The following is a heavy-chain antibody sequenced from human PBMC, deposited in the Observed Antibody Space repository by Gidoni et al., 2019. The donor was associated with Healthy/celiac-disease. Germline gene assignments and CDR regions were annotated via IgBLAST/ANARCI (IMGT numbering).Heavy chain of an antibody. J-gene: IGHJ5*02. CDR3: ATETNTYYYGSGSYAGWFDP. CDR2: INPSGGST. CDR1: GDTFTRYY. V-gene: IGHV1-46*01. D-gene: IGHD3-10*01. Sequence: VHLVQSGAEVKKPGASVKVSCKASGDTFTRYYMHWVRQAPGQGLEWMGIINPSGGSTSYAQKFQGRVTMTRDTSTSTVYMELSSLRSEDTPVYYCATETNTYYYGSGSYAGWFDPWGQGTLVTVSS.